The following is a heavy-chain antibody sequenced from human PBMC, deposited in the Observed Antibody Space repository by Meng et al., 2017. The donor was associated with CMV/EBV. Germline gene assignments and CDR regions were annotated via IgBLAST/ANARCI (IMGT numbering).Heavy chain of an antibody. D-gene: IGHD4-17*01. CDR1: GSTFTAYV. CDR2: INPNSGDT. J-gene: IGHJ5*02. V-gene: IGHV1-2*02. Sequence: LRLVQAGLRLRTPGASVKVSCKASGSTFTAYVTHWVRQAHGQGLEWMGCINPNSGDTNYAQKFQGRVTMTRDTSISTAYMELSRLRSDDTAVYYCTRDAHLTTVTPNWFDPWGQGTLVTVSS. CDR3: TRDAHLTTVTPNWFDP.